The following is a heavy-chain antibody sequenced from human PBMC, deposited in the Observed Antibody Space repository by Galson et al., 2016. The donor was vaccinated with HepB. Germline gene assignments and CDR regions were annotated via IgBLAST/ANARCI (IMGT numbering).Heavy chain of an antibody. V-gene: IGHV3-74*01. Sequence: SLRLSCAVSGLDFRRYWMHWVRQTPGKGLVWVSRINADGTATGYADSVKGRFTISRDDAKNTLYLQMNTLRVEDTAVYYCTGETRWYFDLWGRGTLLTVSS. CDR3: TGETRWYFDL. CDR1: GLDFRRYW. CDR2: INADGTAT. D-gene: IGHD3-10*01. J-gene: IGHJ2*01.